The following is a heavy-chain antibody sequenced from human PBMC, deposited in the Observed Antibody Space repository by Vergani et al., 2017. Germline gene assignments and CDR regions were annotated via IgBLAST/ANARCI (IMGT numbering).Heavy chain of an antibody. V-gene: IGHV1-46*01. CDR3: ARDRYYDFWSGYLYYYYYYMDV. CDR2: INPSGGST. D-gene: IGHD3-3*01. Sequence: QVQLVQSGAEVKKPGASVKVSCKASGYTFTSYYMHWVRQAPGQGLEWMGIINPSGGSTSYAQKFQGRVTMTRDTSTSTVYMELSSLRSEDTAVYYCARDRYYDFWSGYLYYYYYYMDVWGQGTTVTVSS. CDR1: GYTFTSYY. J-gene: IGHJ6*03.